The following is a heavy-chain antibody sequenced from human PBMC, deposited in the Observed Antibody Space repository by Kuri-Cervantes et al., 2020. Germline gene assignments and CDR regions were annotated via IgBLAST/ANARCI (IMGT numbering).Heavy chain of an antibody. J-gene: IGHJ2*01. CDR1: GGSISSSSYY. Sequence: SETLSLTCTVSGGSISSSSYYWGWIRQPPGKGLEWIGSIYYSGSTYYNPSLKCRVTISVDTSKNQFFLKLSSVTAAATAVYYCAREALLVVVVTATHGYFDLWGRGTLVTVSS. V-gene: IGHV4-39*07. CDR3: AREALLVVVVTATHGYFDL. CDR2: IYYSGST. D-gene: IGHD2-21*02.